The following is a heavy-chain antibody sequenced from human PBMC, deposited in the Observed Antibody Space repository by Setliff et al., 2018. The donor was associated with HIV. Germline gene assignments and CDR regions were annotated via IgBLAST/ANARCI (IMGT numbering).Heavy chain of an antibody. J-gene: IGHJ6*03. CDR3: AKPPFPAYYYYYMDV. Sequence: PGGSLRLSCVASGFRFRTYAMSWVRQSQGKGLEWVSSISSSSSYIYYADSVKGRFTISRDNAKNSLYLQMNSLRAEDTAVYYCAKPPFPAYYYYYMDVWGKGTTVTAP. CDR2: ISSSSSYI. CDR1: GFRFRTYA. V-gene: IGHV3-21*01.